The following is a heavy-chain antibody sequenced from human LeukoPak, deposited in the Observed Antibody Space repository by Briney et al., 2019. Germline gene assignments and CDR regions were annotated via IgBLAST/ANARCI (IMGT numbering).Heavy chain of an antibody. CDR1: GYTFTTYY. J-gene: IGHJ3*02. Sequence: ASVKVSCKASGYTFTTYYMHWVRQAPGQGLEWMGMINPSGDSTSFAQRFQGRVTMTRDSSTSTVYMELNSLRSEDTAVYYCAREGRHIVVVTATRGALDIWGQGTMVTVSS. CDR3: AREGRHIVVVTATRGALDI. CDR2: INPSGDST. D-gene: IGHD2-21*02. V-gene: IGHV1-46*01.